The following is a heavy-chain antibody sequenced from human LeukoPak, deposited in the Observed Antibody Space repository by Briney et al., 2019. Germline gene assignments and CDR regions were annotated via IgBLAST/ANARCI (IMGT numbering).Heavy chain of an antibody. Sequence: SETLSLTCTVSGYSISSGYYWGWIRQPPGKGLEWIGSIYHSGSTYYNPSLKSRVTISVDTSKNQFSLKLSSVTAADTAVYYCARAQYDFWSGYYISGYYFDYWGQGTLVTVSS. D-gene: IGHD3-3*01. J-gene: IGHJ4*02. CDR1: GYSISSGYY. CDR3: ARAQYDFWSGYYISGYYFDY. V-gene: IGHV4-38-2*02. CDR2: IYHSGST.